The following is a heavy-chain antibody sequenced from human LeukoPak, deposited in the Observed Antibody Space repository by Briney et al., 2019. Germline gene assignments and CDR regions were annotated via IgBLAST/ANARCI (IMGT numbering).Heavy chain of an antibody. CDR2: MNPNSGNT. J-gene: IGHJ6*02. CDR3: ARDPGQLVTLEDGMDV. CDR1: GYTFTSYD. D-gene: IGHD6-13*01. Sequence: GASVKVSCKASGYTFTSYDINWVRQATGQGLEWMGWMNPNSGNTGYAQKFQGRVTMTRNTSISTAYMELSSLRSEDTAVYYCARDPGQLVTLEDGMDVWGQGTTVTVSS. V-gene: IGHV1-8*01.